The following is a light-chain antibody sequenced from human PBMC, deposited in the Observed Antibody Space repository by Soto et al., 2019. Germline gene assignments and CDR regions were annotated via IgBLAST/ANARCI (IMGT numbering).Light chain of an antibody. V-gene: IGKV1-39*01. Sequence: IQMTQSPSSLSTSVGDRVTITCRASQNIDHSLNWYQQKSGEAPKLLIYAASILERGVPPRFSGSGSGTDFALTINSLQVDDFATYYCQQSDFTPYTFGQGTKLEMK. CDR2: AAS. CDR1: QNIDHS. J-gene: IGKJ2*01. CDR3: QQSDFTPYT.